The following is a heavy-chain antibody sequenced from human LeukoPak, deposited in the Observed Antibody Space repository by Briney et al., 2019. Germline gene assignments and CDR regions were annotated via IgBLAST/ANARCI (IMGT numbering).Heavy chain of an antibody. V-gene: IGHV5-51*01. J-gene: IGHJ5*02. CDR1: GSGFTTYW. D-gene: IGHD2-15*01. Sequence: GESLQISSQGSGSGFTTYWIGWVRSMPGKGLGLLGIIYPGDSDTRYSPSFQGQLTISADKSISPAYLPRSSLKASDTAMYYCARHYGYCRGGSCYCFDPWGQGTLVTVSS. CDR3: ARHYGYCRGGSCYCFDP. CDR2: IYPGDSDT.